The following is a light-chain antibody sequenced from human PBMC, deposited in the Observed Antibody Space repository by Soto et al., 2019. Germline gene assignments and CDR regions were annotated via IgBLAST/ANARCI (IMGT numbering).Light chain of an antibody. CDR2: AAS. J-gene: IGKJ4*01. Sequence: EIVMTQSPATLSVSPGERATLSCRASQSIAYNLAWYRQKPGQAPRLLIYAASTRATGIPARFSGSGSGTEFTLTISSLEPEDIAVYYCQQRSNWRVTFGGGTKVDI. V-gene: IGKV3-15*01. CDR1: QSIAYN. CDR3: QQRSNWRVT.